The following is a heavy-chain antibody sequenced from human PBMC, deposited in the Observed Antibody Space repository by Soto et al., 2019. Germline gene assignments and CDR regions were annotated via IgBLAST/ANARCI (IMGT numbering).Heavy chain of an antibody. D-gene: IGHD6-13*01. CDR1: GGSFSGYY. CDR2: INHSGST. J-gene: IGHJ3*02. V-gene: IGHV4-34*01. CDR3: ARVGYSSSWYRRGAFDI. Sequence: QVQLQQWGAGLLKPSETLSLTCAVYGGSFSGYYWSWIRQPPRKGLEWIGEINHSGSTNYNPSLKSRVTISVDTYKNQFSLQLTAVTAAYTAVYYCARVGYSSSWYRRGAFDIWGQGTMVTVSS.